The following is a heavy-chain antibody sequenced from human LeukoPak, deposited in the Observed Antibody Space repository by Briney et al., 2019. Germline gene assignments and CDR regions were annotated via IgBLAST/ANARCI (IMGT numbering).Heavy chain of an antibody. CDR1: GYTFTSYD. D-gene: IGHD4-23*01. Sequence: ASVKVSCKASGYTFTSYDMNWVRQATGHGLEWLGWMNPNSGNTGYAQKFQGRVTMTRNTSISTAYMELSSLRSEDTAVYYCARDYGGNSGWFDPWGQGTLVTVSS. CDR2: MNPNSGNT. V-gene: IGHV1-8*01. J-gene: IGHJ5*02. CDR3: ARDYGGNSGWFDP.